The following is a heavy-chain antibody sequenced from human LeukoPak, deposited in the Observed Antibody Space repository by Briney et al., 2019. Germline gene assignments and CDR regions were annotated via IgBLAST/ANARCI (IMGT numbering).Heavy chain of an antibody. CDR2: IKSKTDGGTA. Sequence: GGSLRLSCAASGFTFNDAWMSWVRQAPGKGLEWVGRIKSKTDGGTADYAAPVKGRFTISRDGSKNTLYLLMNSLKAEDTAVYYCARSLRSDGGYYYYMDVWGKGTTVTISS. D-gene: IGHD5-24*01. CDR1: GFTFNDAW. CDR3: ARSLRSDGGYYYYMDV. V-gene: IGHV3-15*01. J-gene: IGHJ6*03.